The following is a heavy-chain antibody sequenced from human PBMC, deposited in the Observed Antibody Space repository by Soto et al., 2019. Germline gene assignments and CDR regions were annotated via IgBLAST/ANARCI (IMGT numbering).Heavy chain of an antibody. CDR1: GYTFTSYG. J-gene: IGHJ6*02. CDR3: ARDGAGYCSGGSCYSDYYYGMDV. D-gene: IGHD2-15*01. Sequence: VKVSCKASGYTFTSYGISWVRQAPGQGLEWMGWISAYNGNTNYAQKLQGRVTMTTDTSTSTAYMELRSLRSDDTAVYYCARDGAGYCSGGSCYSDYYYGMDVWGQGTTVTVSS. CDR2: ISAYNGNT. V-gene: IGHV1-18*04.